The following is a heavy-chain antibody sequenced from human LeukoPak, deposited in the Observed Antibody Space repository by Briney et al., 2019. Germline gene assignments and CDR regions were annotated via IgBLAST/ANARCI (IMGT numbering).Heavy chain of an antibody. D-gene: IGHD2-21*02. V-gene: IGHV3-23*01. CDR1: GFTFSSYA. J-gene: IGHJ4*02. CDR2: ISGSGGST. CDR3: AKVRGGDPSFDY. Sequence: GGSLRLSCAASGFTFSSYAMSWVRQAPGKGLEWVSAISGSGGSTYYADSVKGRFTISRDNSKNTLYLQMNSLRAVDTAVYYCAKVRGGDPSFDYWGQGTLVTVSS.